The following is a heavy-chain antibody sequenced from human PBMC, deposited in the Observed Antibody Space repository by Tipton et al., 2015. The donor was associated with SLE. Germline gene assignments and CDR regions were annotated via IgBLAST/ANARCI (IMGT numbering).Heavy chain of an antibody. Sequence: SLRLFCVVSGFTLSAYGMNWVRQAPGKGLEWVSSISTGSANIYYADSVTGRFTISRDNAKNSLYLQMNSLRAEDTAVYYCAKDQGWGDLRAFDHWGQGTLVTVSP. V-gene: IGHV3-21*04. CDR1: GFTLSAYG. CDR3: AKDQGWGDLRAFDH. J-gene: IGHJ4*02. D-gene: IGHD3-16*01. CDR2: ISTGSANI.